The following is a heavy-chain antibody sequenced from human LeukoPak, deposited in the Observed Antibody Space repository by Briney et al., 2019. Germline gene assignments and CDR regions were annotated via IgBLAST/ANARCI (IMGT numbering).Heavy chain of an antibody. D-gene: IGHD3-10*01. V-gene: IGHV4-30-4*01. CDR3: GRGPVHYGSGSYGYFDY. Sequence: RASETLSLTCTVSGGSISSGDYYWSWIRQPPGKGLEWIGYIYYSGSTYYNPSLKSRVTISVDTSKNQFSLKLSSVTAADTAVYYCGRGPVHYGSGSYGYFDYWGQGTLVTVSS. CDR2: IYYSGST. CDR1: GGSISSGDYY. J-gene: IGHJ4*02.